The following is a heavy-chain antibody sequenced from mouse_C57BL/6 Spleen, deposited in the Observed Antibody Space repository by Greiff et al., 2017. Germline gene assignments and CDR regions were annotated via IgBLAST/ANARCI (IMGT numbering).Heavy chain of an antibody. V-gene: IGHV1-15*01. CDR2: IDPETGGT. CDR3: TRWGTTVVVDD. J-gene: IGHJ2*01. CDR1: GYTFTDYE. Sequence: QVQLQQSGAELVRPGASVTLSCKASGYTFTDYEMHWVKQTPVHGLEWIGAIDPETGGTAYNQKFKGKAILTADKSSSTAYMELRSLTSEDSAVYYCTRWGTTVVVDDWGQGTTLTVSS. D-gene: IGHD1-1*01.